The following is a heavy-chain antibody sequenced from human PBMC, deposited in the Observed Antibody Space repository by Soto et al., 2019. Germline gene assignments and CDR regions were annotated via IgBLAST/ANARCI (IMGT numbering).Heavy chain of an antibody. D-gene: IGHD3-9*01. Sequence: ASVKVSCKASGYTFTSYGISWVRQAPGQGLEWMGWISAYNGNTNYAQKLQGRVTMTTDTSTSTAYMELRSLRSDDTAVYYCASAIMTAVPTYALAIWGQGTMVTVAS. V-gene: IGHV1-18*01. CDR3: ASAIMTAVPTYALAI. CDR2: ISAYNGNT. CDR1: GYTFTSYG. J-gene: IGHJ3*02.